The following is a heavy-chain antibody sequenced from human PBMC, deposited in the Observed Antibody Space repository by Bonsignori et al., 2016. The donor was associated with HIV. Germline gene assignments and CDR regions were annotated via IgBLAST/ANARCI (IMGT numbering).Heavy chain of an antibody. Sequence: QVQLQESGPGLVKPSETLSLTCAVSGYSISSGYYWGWIRQPPGKGLEWIGSIYHSGSTFYNPSLKSRVTISLDTSKNQFSLKLSSVTAADTAVYYCARDGPLGYCSGTSCSNWFDPWGQGTLVTV. J-gene: IGHJ5*02. CDR1: GYSISSGYY. V-gene: IGHV4-38-2*02. CDR3: ARDGPLGYCSGTSCSNWFDP. D-gene: IGHD2-2*01. CDR2: IYHSGST.